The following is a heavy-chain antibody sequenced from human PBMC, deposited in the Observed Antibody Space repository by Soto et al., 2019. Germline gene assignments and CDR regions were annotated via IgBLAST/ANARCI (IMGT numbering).Heavy chain of an antibody. D-gene: IGHD5-12*01. CDR2: IKNKADNYAT. J-gene: IGHJ3*01. V-gene: IGHV3-73*01. CDR1: GFTFSASA. Sequence: PWGSLRLSCAASGFTFSASALHWVRQASGKGLEWVGHIKNKADNYATTYGASMKGRVTVSRDDSKNTAYLQMNSLTTEDTAVYYCVRRGGLLAEAFDVWGQGTMVTVSS. CDR3: VRRGGLLAEAFDV.